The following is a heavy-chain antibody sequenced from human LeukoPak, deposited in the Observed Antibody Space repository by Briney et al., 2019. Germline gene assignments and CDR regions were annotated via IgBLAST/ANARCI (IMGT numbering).Heavy chain of an antibody. CDR2: INHSGST. D-gene: IGHD6-13*01. CDR3: ARGRHLYSSSWFKTPRQFDY. V-gene: IGHV4-34*01. Sequence: SETLSLTCAVYGGSFSGYYWSWIRQPPGKGLEWIGEINHSGSTNYNPSLKSRVTISVDTSKNQFSLKLSSVTAADTAVYYCARGRHLYSSSWFKTPRQFDYWGRGTLVTVSS. CDR1: GGSFSGYY. J-gene: IGHJ4*02.